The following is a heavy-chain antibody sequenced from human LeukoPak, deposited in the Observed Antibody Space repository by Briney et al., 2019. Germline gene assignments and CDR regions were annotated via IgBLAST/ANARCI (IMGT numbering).Heavy chain of an antibody. V-gene: IGHV3-53*01. D-gene: IGHD6-19*01. CDR2: IYSGGST. Sequence: GGSLRLSWAASGFTVSSNYMSWVRQAPGKGLEWVSVIYSGGSTYYADSVKGRFTISRDNSKNTLYLQMNSLRAEDTAVYYCARDAPGQWLAFDYWGQGTLVTVSS. CDR3: ARDAPGQWLAFDY. J-gene: IGHJ4*02. CDR1: GFTVSSNY.